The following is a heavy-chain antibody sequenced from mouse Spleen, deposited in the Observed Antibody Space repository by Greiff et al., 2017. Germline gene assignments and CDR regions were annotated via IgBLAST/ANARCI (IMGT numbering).Heavy chain of an antibody. Sequence: VQVVESGAELVKPGASVKISCKASGYAFSSYWMNWVKQRPGKGLEWIGQIYPGDGDTNYKGKFKGKATLTADKSSSTAYMQLSSLTSEYSAVYFCARRGGSSYWYVDVWGAGTTVTVSS. CDR1: GYAFSSYW. CDR3: ARRGGSSYWYVDV. J-gene: IGHJ1*01. D-gene: IGHD1-1*01. CDR2: IYPGDGDT. V-gene: IGHV1-80*01.